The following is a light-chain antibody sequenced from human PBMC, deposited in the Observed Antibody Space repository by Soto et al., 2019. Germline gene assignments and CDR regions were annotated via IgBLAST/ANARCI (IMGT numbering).Light chain of an antibody. CDR1: SSDVGGHDF. V-gene: IGLV2-11*01. J-gene: IGLJ3*02. CDR3: SSYAGSYILGV. Sequence: QSALAQPRSVSGSPGQSVTLSCTGTSSDVGGHDFVCWYQQYPGKAPKLIIFDVTERTSGVPDRFSGSKSGNSASLTISGLQAEDEADYYCSSYAGSYILGVFGGGTKLTVL. CDR2: DVT.